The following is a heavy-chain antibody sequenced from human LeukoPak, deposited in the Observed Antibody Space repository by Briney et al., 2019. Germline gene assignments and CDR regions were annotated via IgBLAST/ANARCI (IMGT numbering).Heavy chain of an antibody. J-gene: IGHJ3*01. CDR1: GASIARNQYY. D-gene: IGHD1-26*01. CDR3: ARRGDAWEIRYSFDV. V-gene: IGHV4-39*01. Sequence: PSETLSLTYTVSGASIARNQYYWGWIRQSPGKGLEWIGSLYYDGTTFYNPSFKSRVTISVDTSKDQFSLNLTSVTAADTAYYYFARRGDAWEIRYSFDVWGPGTKVTVSS. CDR2: LYYDGTT.